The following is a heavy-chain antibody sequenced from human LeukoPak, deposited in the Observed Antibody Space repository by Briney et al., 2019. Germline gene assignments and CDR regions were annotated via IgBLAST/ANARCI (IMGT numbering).Heavy chain of an antibody. CDR1: GFTFSSYA. D-gene: IGHD3-10*01. J-gene: IGHJ4*02. CDR2: IIGRGGST. V-gene: IGHV3-23*01. Sequence: GRSLRLSCAASGFTFSSYAMSWVSQPPGKGLEWGSAIIGRGGSTFYADSVKGRLTLPRHNSKNTLYLQRNSLIAEDPAVYFCPKDTPSSSMVWGAIPLFDYWGQGPVVTVS. CDR3: PKDTPSSSMVWGAIPLFDY.